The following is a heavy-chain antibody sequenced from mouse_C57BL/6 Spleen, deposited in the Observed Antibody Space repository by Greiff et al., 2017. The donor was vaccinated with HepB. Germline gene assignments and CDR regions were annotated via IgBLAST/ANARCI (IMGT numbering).Heavy chain of an antibody. CDR1: GFTFNTYA. Sequence: EVQLVESGGGLVQPKGSLKLSCAASGFTFNTYAMHWVRQAPGKGLEWVARIRSKSSNYATYYADSVKDRFTISRDDSQSMLYLQMNNLNTEDTAMYYCVREDDGYYVGYFDYWGQGTTLTVSS. CDR3: VREDDGYYVGYFDY. V-gene: IGHV10-3*01. D-gene: IGHD2-3*01. J-gene: IGHJ2*01. CDR2: IRSKSSNYAT.